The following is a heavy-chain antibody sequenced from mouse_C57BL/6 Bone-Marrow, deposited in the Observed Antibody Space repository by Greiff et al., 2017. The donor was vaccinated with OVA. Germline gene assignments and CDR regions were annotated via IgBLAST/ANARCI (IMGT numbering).Heavy chain of an antibody. CDR2: INPSTGGT. CDR3: ARDDFDYFDY. CDR1: GYSFTGYY. V-gene: IGHV1-42*01. J-gene: IGHJ2*01. Sequence: EVKLVESGPELVKPGASVKISCKASGYSFTGYYMNWVKQSPEKSLEWIGEINPSTGGTTYNQKFKAKATLTVDKSSSTAYMQLKSLTSEDSAVYYCARDDFDYFDYWGQGTTLTVSS.